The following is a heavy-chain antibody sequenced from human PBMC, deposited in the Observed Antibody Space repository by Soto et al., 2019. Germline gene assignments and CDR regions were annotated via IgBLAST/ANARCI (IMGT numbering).Heavy chain of an antibody. Sequence: GGSLRLSCAASGFTFSNAWMSWVRQAPGKGLEWVGRIKSKTDGGTTDYAAPVKGRFTISRDDSKNTLYLQMNSLKTEDTAVYYCTTAIRVYYDFWSGYYIFDYWGQGTLVTVSS. CDR1: GFTFSNAW. CDR2: IKSKTDGGTT. V-gene: IGHV3-15*01. J-gene: IGHJ4*02. D-gene: IGHD3-3*01. CDR3: TTAIRVYYDFWSGYYIFDY.